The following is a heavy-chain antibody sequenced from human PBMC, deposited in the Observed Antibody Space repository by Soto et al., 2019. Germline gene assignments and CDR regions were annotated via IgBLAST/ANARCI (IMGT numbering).Heavy chain of an antibody. CDR1: GFTVNSNS. D-gene: IGHD3-22*01. V-gene: IGHV3-66*01. Sequence: GGSLRLSCTVSGFTVNSNSMNWVGQAPGRGLEWVSVLYSDDNTYYADSVKGRFTIFRDISKNTVYLHMNRLRVEDTAVYFCARDRGDRSGYLFDFWGQGNLVTVSS. CDR3: ARDRGDRSGYLFDF. CDR2: LYSDDNT. J-gene: IGHJ4*02.